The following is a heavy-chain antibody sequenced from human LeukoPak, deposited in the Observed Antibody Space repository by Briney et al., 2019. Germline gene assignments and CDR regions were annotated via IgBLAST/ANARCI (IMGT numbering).Heavy chain of an antibody. J-gene: IGHJ4*02. Sequence: ASVKVSCKASGYTFTSYVISWVRQAPGQGLEWMGWISAYNVNTNYAQKRQGRVTMTTDTSTSPAYMALRSLRSDDTAVYYCARIELYYDFWSGQDYWGQGTLATVSS. CDR1: GYTFTSYV. CDR3: ARIELYYDFWSGQDY. V-gene: IGHV1-18*01. CDR2: ISAYNVNT. D-gene: IGHD3-3*01.